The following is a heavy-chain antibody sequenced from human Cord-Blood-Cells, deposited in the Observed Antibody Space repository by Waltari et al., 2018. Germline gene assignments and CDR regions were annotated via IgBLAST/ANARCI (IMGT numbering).Heavy chain of an antibody. J-gene: IGHJ5*02. CDR1: GGSFSGYY. D-gene: IGHD4-17*01. CDR2: INHSGST. CDR3: ARKVSGVTTAKRWFDP. Sequence: QVQLQQWGAGLLKPSETLSLTCAVYGGSFSGYYWSWIRQPPGKGLEWIGEINHSGSTNYNPSLKSRVTISVDTSKNQFSPKLSSVTAADTAVYYCARKVSGVTTAKRWFDPWGQGTLVTVSS. V-gene: IGHV4-34*01.